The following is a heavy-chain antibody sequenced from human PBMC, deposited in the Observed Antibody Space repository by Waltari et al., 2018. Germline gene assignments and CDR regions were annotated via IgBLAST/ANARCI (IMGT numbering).Heavy chain of an antibody. CDR3: ARLEDCTGPGGNCYSGDVFALDV. CDR2: INHAPNR. CDR1: GGHLRGYY. J-gene: IGHJ6*02. Sequence: QVHLQQWGARAFKPLDTLSLTFAACGGHLRGYYWCWLRLPPRKGLAWIGEINHAPNRKYNPTLKSRVTMSVDTSKNQFSLKLSSVTAADTGIYYCARLEDCTGPGGNCYSGDVFALDVWGQGTMVTVSS. D-gene: IGHD2-8*02. V-gene: IGHV4-34*01.